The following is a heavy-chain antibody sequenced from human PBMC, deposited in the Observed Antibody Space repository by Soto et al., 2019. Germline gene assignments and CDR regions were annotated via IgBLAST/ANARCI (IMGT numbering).Heavy chain of an antibody. Sequence: SETLSLTCAVSGVSINTVTNYWGWIRQPPGEGLEWIGAISYGGTTYYNPSLERRLTISLDTSKNHFSLRLSSVTAADTAVYYCARHRYESGYYSAQGIDICGQGTMVTVSS. CDR2: ISYGGTT. CDR3: ARHRYESGYYSAQGIDI. CDR1: GVSINTVTNY. D-gene: IGHD5-12*01. J-gene: IGHJ3*02. V-gene: IGHV4-39*01.